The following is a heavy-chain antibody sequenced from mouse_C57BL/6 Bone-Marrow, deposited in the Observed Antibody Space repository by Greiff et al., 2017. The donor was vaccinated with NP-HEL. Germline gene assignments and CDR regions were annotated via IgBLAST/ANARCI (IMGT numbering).Heavy chain of an antibody. J-gene: IGHJ4*01. CDR2: ISDGGSYT. V-gene: IGHV5-4*01. CDR3: AREGWLLLSYAMDY. D-gene: IGHD2-3*01. CDR1: GFTFSSYA. Sequence: EVMLVESGGGLVKPGGSLKLSCAASGFTFSSYAMSWVRQTPEKRLEWVATISDGGSYTYYPDNVKGRFTISRDNAKNNLYLQMSHLKSEDTAMYYCAREGWLLLSYAMDYWGQGTSVTVSS.